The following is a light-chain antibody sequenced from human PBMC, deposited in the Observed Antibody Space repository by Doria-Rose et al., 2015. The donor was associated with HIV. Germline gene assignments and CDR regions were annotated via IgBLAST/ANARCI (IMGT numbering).Light chain of an antibody. J-gene: IGKJ1*01. V-gene: IGKV3-20*01. CDR1: QSFSSTY. CDR3: HQYGTSWT. CDR2: DGS. Sequence: TQSPGTLSLSPGGRATLSCRAGQSFSSTYLAWYQQKPGQAPSLLIYDGSTRATGIPDRLSASGSGTDFTLTINRLKPEDFALYYCHQYGTSWTFGQGTKVEI.